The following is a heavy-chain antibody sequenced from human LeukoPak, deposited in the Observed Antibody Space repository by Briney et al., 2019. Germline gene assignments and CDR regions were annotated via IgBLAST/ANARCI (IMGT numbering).Heavy chain of an antibody. D-gene: IGHD3-22*01. J-gene: IGHJ4*02. V-gene: IGHV3-7*01. CDR2: IKQDGSET. CDR1: GFTFSSYW. Sequence: PGGSLRLSCAASGFTFSSYWMNWVRQAPGKGLEWVANIKQDGSETYYVDSVKGRFTISRDNAKNSVYLQMNSLRAEDTAVYYCARSYYDNSGSFGFWGQGTLVTVSP. CDR3: ARSYYDNSGSFGF.